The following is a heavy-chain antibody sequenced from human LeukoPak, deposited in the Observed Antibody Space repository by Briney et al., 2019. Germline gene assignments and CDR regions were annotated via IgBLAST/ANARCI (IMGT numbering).Heavy chain of an antibody. D-gene: IGHD6-13*01. Sequence: ASVTVSCKASGYTFTSYDINWVRQATGQGLEWMGWMNPNSGNTGYAQKFQGRVTITRNTSISTAYMELSSLRSEDTAVYYCARGRGAAAGTDYYYMDVWGKGTTVTVSS. CDR1: GYTFTSYD. CDR3: ARGRGAAAGTDYYYMDV. CDR2: MNPNSGNT. V-gene: IGHV1-8*03. J-gene: IGHJ6*03.